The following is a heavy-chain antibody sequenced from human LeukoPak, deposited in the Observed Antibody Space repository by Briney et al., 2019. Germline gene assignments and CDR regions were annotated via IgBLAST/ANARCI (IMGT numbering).Heavy chain of an antibody. CDR3: AKVVAGTLRAPFDY. D-gene: IGHD2-15*01. CDR2: ISHDGSVK. Sequence: GGSLRLSCAASGFTYNRCVMHWVRQAPGEGLEWLARISHDGSVKNYADSVKGRFTISRDNSKNTLYLQMNSLRAEDTAVYYCAKVVAGTLRAPFDYWGQGTLVTVSS. V-gene: IGHV3-30*18. CDR1: GFTYNRCV. J-gene: IGHJ4*02.